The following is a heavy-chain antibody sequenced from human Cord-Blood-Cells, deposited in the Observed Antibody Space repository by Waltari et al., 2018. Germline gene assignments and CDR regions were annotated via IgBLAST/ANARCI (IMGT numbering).Heavy chain of an antibody. CDR3: ARQEGSSWYNWFDP. J-gene: IGHJ5*02. CDR2: INHSGST. V-gene: IGHV4-34*01. CDR1: GWSFSGSY. D-gene: IGHD6-13*01. Sequence: QVQLQQWGAGLLKPSETLSLTCAVYGWSFSGSYWSWIRQPPGKGLEWIGEINHSGSTNYNPSLKSRVTISVDTSKNQFSLKLSSVTAADTAVYYCARQEGSSWYNWFDPWGQGTLVTVSS.